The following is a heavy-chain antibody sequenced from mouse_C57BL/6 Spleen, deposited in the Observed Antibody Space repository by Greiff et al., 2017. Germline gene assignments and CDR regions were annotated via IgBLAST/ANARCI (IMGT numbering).Heavy chain of an antibody. V-gene: IGHV1-80*01. J-gene: IGHJ4*01. CDR1: GYAFSSYW. D-gene: IGHD2-5*01. Sequence: QVQLQQSGAELVKPGASVKISCTASGYAFSSYWMNWVKQRPGKGLEWIGQIYPGDGDTNYNGKFKGKATLTADKSSSTAYMQLSSLTSEDSAVYFCARYSDSKGDYAMDYWGQGTSVTVSS. CDR2: IYPGDGDT. CDR3: ARYSDSKGDYAMDY.